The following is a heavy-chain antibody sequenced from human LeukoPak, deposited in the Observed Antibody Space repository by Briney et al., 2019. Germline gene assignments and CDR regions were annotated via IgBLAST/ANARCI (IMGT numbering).Heavy chain of an antibody. J-gene: IGHJ6*03. CDR3: ARDKSNYYYYMDV. V-gene: IGHV4-34*01. D-gene: IGHD6-6*01. CDR2: INHSGST. Sequence: SETLSLTCAVYGGSFSGYYWSWIRQPPGKGLEWIGEINHSGSTNYNPSLKSRVTISVDTSKNQFSLKLNSVTAADTAVYYCARDKSNYYYYMDVWGKGTTVTVSS. CDR1: GGSFSGYY.